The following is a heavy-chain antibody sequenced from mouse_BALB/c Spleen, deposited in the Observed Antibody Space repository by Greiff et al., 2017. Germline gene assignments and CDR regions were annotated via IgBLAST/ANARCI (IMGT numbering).Heavy chain of an antibody. CDR3: AREDYGNFDY. D-gene: IGHD1-1*02. CDR1: GFTFSSYG. Sequence: EVQRVESGGGLVQPGGSLKLSCAASGFTFSSYGMSWVRQTPDKRLELVATINSNGGSTYYPDSVKGRFTISRDNAKNTLYLQMSSLKSEDTAMYYCAREDYGNFDYWGQGTTLTVSS. CDR2: INSNGGST. J-gene: IGHJ2*01. V-gene: IGHV5-6-3*01.